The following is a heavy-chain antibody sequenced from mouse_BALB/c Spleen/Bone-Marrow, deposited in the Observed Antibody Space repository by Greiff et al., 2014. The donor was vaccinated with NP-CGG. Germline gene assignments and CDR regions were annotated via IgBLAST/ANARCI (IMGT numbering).Heavy chain of an antibody. V-gene: IGHV1-15*01. CDR3: TRSLYGNYVKDF. D-gene: IGHD2-1*01. J-gene: IGHJ4*01. CDR2: IDPETGGT. Sequence: VQLQQSGAELVRPGASVALSCKASGYTFTDYEMHWVKQTPVHGLEWIGAIDPETGGTAYNQKFKGKATLTADKSSSTAYMELRSLTSEDSAVYYCTRSLYGNYVKDFWGQGTSVTVSS. CDR1: GYTFTDYE.